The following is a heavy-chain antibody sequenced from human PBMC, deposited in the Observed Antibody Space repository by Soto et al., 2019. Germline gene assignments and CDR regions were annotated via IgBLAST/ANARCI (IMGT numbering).Heavy chain of an antibody. CDR1: GFTFTSSA. D-gene: IGHD3-10*01. CDR3: AAVSLWFGEISMDV. Sequence: QMPLVQSGPEVKKPGTSVKVSCKASGFTFTSSAVQWVRQARGQRLEWIGWIVVGSGNTNYAQKFQERVTITRDMSTSTAYMELSSLRSEDTAVYYCAAVSLWFGEISMDVWGQGTTVTVSS. CDR2: IVVGSGNT. V-gene: IGHV1-58*01. J-gene: IGHJ6*02.